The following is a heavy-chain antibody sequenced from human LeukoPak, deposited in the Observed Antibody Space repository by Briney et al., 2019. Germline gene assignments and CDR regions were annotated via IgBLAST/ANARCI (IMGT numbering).Heavy chain of an antibody. V-gene: IGHV3-9*03. D-gene: IGHD1-26*01. Sequence: QPGRSLRLSCAASGFTFDDYAVHWVRQAPGKDLEWVSGISWNSGSIGYADSVKGRFTISRDNAKNSLYLQMNSLRAEDMALYYCAKDSGRSHYYMDVWGKGTTVTVSS. CDR2: ISWNSGSI. J-gene: IGHJ6*03. CDR3: AKDSGRSHYYMDV. CDR1: GFTFDDYA.